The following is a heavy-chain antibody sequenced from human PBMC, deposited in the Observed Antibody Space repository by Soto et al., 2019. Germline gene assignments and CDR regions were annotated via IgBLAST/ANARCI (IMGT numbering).Heavy chain of an antibody. D-gene: IGHD2-15*01. Sequence: EVQLVESGGGLVQPGGSLRLSCAASGFTFSSYWMHWVRQAPGKGLVWVSRINSDGSSTTYADSVKGRFTNSRDNAKNTLYMQLNSLRAEDTAVYYCARDQVYCSGGSCYVAGYWGQGTLVTVSS. J-gene: IGHJ4*02. V-gene: IGHV3-74*01. CDR2: INSDGSST. CDR1: GFTFSSYW. CDR3: ARDQVYCSGGSCYVAGY.